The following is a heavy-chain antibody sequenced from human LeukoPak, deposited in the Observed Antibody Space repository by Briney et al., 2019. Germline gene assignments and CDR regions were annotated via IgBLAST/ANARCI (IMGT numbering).Heavy chain of an antibody. CDR1: GFTFSSYS. D-gene: IGHD2-2*01. CDR2: INSDGSSI. CDR3: ARASSTSCYY. V-gene: IGHV3-74*01. J-gene: IGHJ4*02. Sequence: PGGSLRLSCAASGFTFSSYSMNWVRQAPGKGLVWVSRINSDGSSINYADSVKGRFTISRDNAKNTLYLQMNSLRVEDTAVYYCARASSTSCYYWGQGTLVTVSS.